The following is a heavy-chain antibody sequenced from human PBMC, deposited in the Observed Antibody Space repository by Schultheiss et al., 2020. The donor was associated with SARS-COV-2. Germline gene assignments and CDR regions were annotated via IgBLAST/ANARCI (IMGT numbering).Heavy chain of an antibody. J-gene: IGHJ4*02. CDR3: AKAGDTSGYPIDY. V-gene: IGHV3-30*18. D-gene: IGHD3-22*01. CDR2: ISYDGSNK. Sequence: GGSLRLSCAASGFTFSSYGMHWVRQAPGKGLEWVAVISYDGSNKYYADSVKGRFTFSRDNSKNTLYLQMNGLRAEDTAVYYCAKAGDTSGYPIDYWGQGTLVTVSS. CDR1: GFTFSSYG.